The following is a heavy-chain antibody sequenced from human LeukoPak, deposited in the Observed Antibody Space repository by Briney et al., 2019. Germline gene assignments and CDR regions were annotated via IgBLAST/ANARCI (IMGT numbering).Heavy chain of an antibody. Sequence: PSETLSLACTVSGGSISSYYWSWIRQPPGKGLEWIGYIYYSGSTNYNPSLKSRVTISVDTSKNQFSLKLSSVTAADTAVYYCAVGGGSGFVDYWGQGTLVTVSS. D-gene: IGHD6-19*01. CDR3: AVGGGSGFVDY. J-gene: IGHJ4*02. CDR2: IYYSGST. CDR1: GGSISSYY. V-gene: IGHV4-59*01.